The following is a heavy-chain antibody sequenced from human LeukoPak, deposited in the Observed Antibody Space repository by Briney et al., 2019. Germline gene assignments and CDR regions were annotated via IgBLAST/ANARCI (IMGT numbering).Heavy chain of an antibody. Sequence: GASVKVSCKASGGTFSSYAISWVRQAPGQGLEWMGRIIPIFGIANYAQKFQGRVTITADKSTSTAYMELSSLRSEDTAVYYCARDRGIAVAGSSLDYRGQGTLVTVSS. D-gene: IGHD6-19*01. CDR3: ARDRGIAVAGSSLDY. CDR1: GGTFSSYA. CDR2: IIPIFGIA. V-gene: IGHV1-69*04. J-gene: IGHJ4*02.